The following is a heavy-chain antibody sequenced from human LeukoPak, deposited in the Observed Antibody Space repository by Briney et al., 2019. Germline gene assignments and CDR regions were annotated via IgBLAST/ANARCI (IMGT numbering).Heavy chain of an antibody. J-gene: IGHJ6*02. CDR3: ARDRWYYYGSGSYYRPDGMDV. Sequence: GGSLRLSCAASGFTFSSYGMHWVRQAPGKGLEWVAVISYDGSNKYYADSVKGRFTISRDNSKNTLYLQMNSLRAEDTAVYYCARDRWYYYGSGSYYRPDGMDVWGQGTTVTVCS. CDR1: GFTFSSYG. D-gene: IGHD3-10*01. CDR2: ISYDGSNK. V-gene: IGHV3-30*19.